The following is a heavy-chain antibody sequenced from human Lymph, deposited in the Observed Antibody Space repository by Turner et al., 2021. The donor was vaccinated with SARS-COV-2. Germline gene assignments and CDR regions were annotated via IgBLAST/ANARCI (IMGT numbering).Heavy chain of an antibody. J-gene: IGHJ4*02. CDR2: ISGSGGST. V-gene: IGHV3-23*01. Sequence: VQLLESGGGLVQPGGSLSLSGAASGFTFSSYAMSWVRQAPGKGLEWVSVISGSGGSTYYADSVKGRFTISRDNSKNTLYLQMNSLRAEDTAVYYCAKNEMAMIVVVITLFDYWGQGTLVTVSS. D-gene: IGHD3-22*01. CDR1: GFTFSSYA. CDR3: AKNEMAMIVVVITLFDY.